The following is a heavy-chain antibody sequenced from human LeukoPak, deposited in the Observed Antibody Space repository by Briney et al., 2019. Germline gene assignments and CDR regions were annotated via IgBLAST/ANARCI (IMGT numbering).Heavy chain of an antibody. CDR3: ARGSLISGTTKGAFDI. D-gene: IGHD1-20*01. J-gene: IGHJ3*02. Sequence: SETLSLTCTVSGGSINSYYWSWIRQPAGKGLEWIGRIYTSGSTNYNPSLKSRVTISVDTSKNYFSLRLTSVTAADTAVYYCARGSLISGTTKGAFDIWGQGTMVTVSS. CDR2: IYTSGST. V-gene: IGHV4-4*07. CDR1: GGSINSYY.